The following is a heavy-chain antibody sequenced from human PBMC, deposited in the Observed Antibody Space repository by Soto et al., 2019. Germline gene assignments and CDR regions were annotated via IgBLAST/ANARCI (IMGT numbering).Heavy chain of an antibody. V-gene: IGHV4-59*08. Sequence: KPSETLSLTCTVSGGSISSYYWSWIRQPPGKGLDWIGYIYYSGSTNYNPSLKSRVTISVDTSKNQFSLKLSSVTAADTAVYYCARHLYYYDSSGYYEVGYFDYWGQGTLVTVSS. CDR1: GGSISSYY. CDR3: ARHLYYYDSSGYYEVGYFDY. J-gene: IGHJ4*02. D-gene: IGHD3-22*01. CDR2: IYYSGST.